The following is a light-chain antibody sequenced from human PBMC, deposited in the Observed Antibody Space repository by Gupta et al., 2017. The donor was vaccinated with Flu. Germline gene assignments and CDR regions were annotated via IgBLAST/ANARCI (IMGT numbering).Light chain of an antibody. J-gene: IGKJ4*01. V-gene: IGKV3-11*01. CDR1: QSVSSY. Sequence: EIVLTQSPATLSLSPGERATLACRASQSVSSYLAWYQQKPGQAPRLLIYDTSNRDRGIPASFSGSGSGTDFTLTISSLEPEDFAVYYCQQRSTWPLTFGGGTKVEIK. CDR2: DTS. CDR3: QQRSTWPLT.